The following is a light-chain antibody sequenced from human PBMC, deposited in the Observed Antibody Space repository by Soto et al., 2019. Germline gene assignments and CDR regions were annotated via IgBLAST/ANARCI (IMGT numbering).Light chain of an antibody. V-gene: IGKV3-20*01. J-gene: IGKJ1*01. CDR1: QSVSSYY. CDR2: AAS. CDR3: QQCGSSPWT. Sequence: EIVLTQSPGTLSLSPGERATLSCRVSQSVSSYYLAWYQQKPGQAPRLLIYAASSRATGIPDRFSGGGSGKDITLTISRLEPEDFAVYYCQQCGSSPWTFGQGTTVEIK.